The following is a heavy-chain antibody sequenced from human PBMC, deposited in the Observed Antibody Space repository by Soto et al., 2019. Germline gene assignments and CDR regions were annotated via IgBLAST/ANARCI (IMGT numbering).Heavy chain of an antibody. CDR2: IIPIFGTA. CDR1: GGTFSSYA. J-gene: IGHJ4*02. CDR3: ARKSPAMDPFDY. D-gene: IGHD5-18*01. V-gene: IGHV1-69*13. Sequence: SVKVSCKASGGTFSSYAISWVRQAPGQGLEWMGGIIPIFGTANYAQKFQGRVTITADESTSTAYMELSSLRSEETPVYYCARKSPAMDPFDYSHQGTLLTLSS.